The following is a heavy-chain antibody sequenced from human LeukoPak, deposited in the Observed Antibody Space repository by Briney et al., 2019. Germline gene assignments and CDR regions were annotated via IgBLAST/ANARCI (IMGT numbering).Heavy chain of an antibody. J-gene: IGHJ3*02. CDR3: ARDCSSTSCSGKAFDI. Sequence: GGSLRLSCAASGFTFSSYSMNWVRQAPGKGLECVSSISSSSSYIYYADSVKGRFTISRDNAKNSLYLQMNSLRAEDTAVCYCARDCSSTSCSGKAFDIWGQGTMVTVSS. V-gene: IGHV3-21*01. CDR2: ISSSSSYI. D-gene: IGHD2-2*01. CDR1: GFTFSSYS.